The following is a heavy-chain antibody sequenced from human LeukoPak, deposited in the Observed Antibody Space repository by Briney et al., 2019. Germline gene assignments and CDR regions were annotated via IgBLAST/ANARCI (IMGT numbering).Heavy chain of an antibody. J-gene: IGHJ3*02. D-gene: IGHD3-10*01. CDR3: ARAVIGVRGVILSLYDAFDI. Sequence: PSQTLSLICTVSGGSISSGDYYWSWMRQPPGKGLEWIGYIYYSGSTYYNPSLKSRVTISVDTSKNQFSLKLSSVTAADTAVYYCARAVIGVRGVILSLYDAFDIWGQGTMVTVSS. V-gene: IGHV4-30-4*01. CDR2: IYYSGST. CDR1: GGSISSGDYY.